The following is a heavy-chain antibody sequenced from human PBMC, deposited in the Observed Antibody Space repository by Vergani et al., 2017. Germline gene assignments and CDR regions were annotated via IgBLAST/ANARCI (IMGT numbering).Heavy chain of an antibody. CDR1: GFTFSSYS. J-gene: IGHJ3*02. Sequence: VQLVESGGGVVQPGRSLRLSCAASGFTFSSYSMSWIRQAPGKGLEWVSYISSSGSTIYYADSVKGRFTISRDNAKKSLYLQMNSLRAEDTAVYYCARRAVALFDAFDIWGQGTMVTVSS. CDR3: ARRAVALFDAFDI. CDR2: ISSSGSTI. D-gene: IGHD6-19*01. V-gene: IGHV3-48*04.